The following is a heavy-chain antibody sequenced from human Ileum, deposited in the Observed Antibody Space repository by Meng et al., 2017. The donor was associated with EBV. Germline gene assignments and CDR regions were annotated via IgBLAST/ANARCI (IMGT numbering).Heavy chain of an antibody. J-gene: IGHJ4*01. CDR2: SNADNGNT. CDR1: GSTFSNNA. CDR3: ERVERGVKFDK. V-gene: IGHV1-3*01. Sequence: QVQVLQYGSGGEMVWASVKLSCKCSGSTFSNNAIHWVRQAPGQRPEWMGWSNADNGNTKNSQKFQCRVTITRNTPASTVYMYVRSLRSEDTAVYVGERVERGVKFDKWGQGTLVTVSS. D-gene: IGHD2-21*01.